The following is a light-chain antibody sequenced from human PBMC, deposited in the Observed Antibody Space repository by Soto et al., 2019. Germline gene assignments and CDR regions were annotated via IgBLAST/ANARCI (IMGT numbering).Light chain of an antibody. V-gene: IGKV3-15*01. Sequence: EIVLTQSPGTLSLSPVEIANLSCRSSQSVSSSYLAWYQQKPGPAPRLLIYGASSRATAIPARFSGSGSGTEFTLTISSLQSEDFAVYFCQHYNNWPWTFGQGTKVDIK. CDR3: QHYNNWPWT. CDR2: GAS. CDR1: QSVSSSY. J-gene: IGKJ1*01.